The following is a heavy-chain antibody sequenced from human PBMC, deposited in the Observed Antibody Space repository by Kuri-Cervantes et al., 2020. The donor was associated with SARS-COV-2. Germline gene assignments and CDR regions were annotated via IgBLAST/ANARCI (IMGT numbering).Heavy chain of an antibody. Sequence: LRLSCTVSGGSISSGSYYWSWIRQPAGKGLEWIGRIYTSGSTNYNPSLKNRVTISVDPTKKQISLKLSSVAAADTAVYYCAREGHYDSSGYYYLDYWGPGTLVTVSS. D-gene: IGHD3-22*01. V-gene: IGHV4-61*02. J-gene: IGHJ4*02. CDR2: IYTSGST. CDR1: GGSISSGSYY. CDR3: AREGHYDSSGYYYLDY.